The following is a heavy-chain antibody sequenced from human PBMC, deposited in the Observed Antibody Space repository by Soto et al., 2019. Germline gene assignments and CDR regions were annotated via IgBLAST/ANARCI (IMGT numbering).Heavy chain of an antibody. V-gene: IGHV4-39*01. J-gene: IGHJ5*02. D-gene: IGHD2-2*01. CDR3: AGYCSSTSCYVNWFDP. Sequence: QLQLQESGPGLVKPSETLSLTCTVSGGSISSSSYYWGWIRQPPGKGLEWIGSIYYSGSTYYNPSLKSRVTISVDTSKNQFSLKLSSVTAADTAVYYCAGYCSSTSCYVNWFDPWGQGTLVTVSS. CDR2: IYYSGST. CDR1: GGSISSSSYY.